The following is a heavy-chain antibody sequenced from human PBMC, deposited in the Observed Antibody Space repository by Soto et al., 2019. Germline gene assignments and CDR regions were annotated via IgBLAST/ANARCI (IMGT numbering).Heavy chain of an antibody. V-gene: IGHV3-23*04. J-gene: IGHJ3*02. CDR3: AKDKVDHNSVWDPFDI. CDR1: GFTFSSYW. Sequence: EVQLVESGGGLVQPGGSLRLSCAASGFTFSSYWMHWVRQAPGKGLVWVSGLGGSNSETQYAASVEGRFTVSRDNSKSTLFLQMNSLRVEDTAVYYCAKDKVDHNSVWDPFDIWGQGTLVTVSS. CDR2: LGGSNSET. D-gene: IGHD1-26*01.